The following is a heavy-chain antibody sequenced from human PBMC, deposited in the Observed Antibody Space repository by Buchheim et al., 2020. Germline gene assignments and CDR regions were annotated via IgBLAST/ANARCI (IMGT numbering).Heavy chain of an antibody. CDR2: IYYSGST. D-gene: IGHD3-22*01. Sequence: QVQLQESGPGLVKPSETLSLTCTVSGGSISSYYWSWIRQPPGKGLEWIGYIYYSGSTNYNPSLKSRVTISVDTSKNQFSLKLSSVTAADTAVYYCARGHYYYDSSGYYYPFDYWGQGTL. V-gene: IGHV4-59*01. CDR1: GGSISSYY. J-gene: IGHJ4*02. CDR3: ARGHYYYDSSGYYYPFDY.